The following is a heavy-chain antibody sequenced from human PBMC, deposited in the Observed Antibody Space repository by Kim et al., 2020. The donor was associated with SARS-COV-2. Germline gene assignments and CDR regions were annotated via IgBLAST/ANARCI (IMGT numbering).Heavy chain of an antibody. J-gene: IGHJ6*02. CDR2: ISYDGSNK. D-gene: IGHD3-10*01. CDR1: GFTFSSYA. V-gene: IGHV3-30*04. Sequence: GGSLRLSCAASGFTFSSYAMHWVRQAPGKGLEWVAVISYDGSNKYYADSVKGRFTISRDNSKNTLYLQMNSLRAEDTAVYYCAREKVPSVRGVINYYYYGMDVWGQGTTVTVSS. CDR3: AREKVPSVRGVINYYYYGMDV.